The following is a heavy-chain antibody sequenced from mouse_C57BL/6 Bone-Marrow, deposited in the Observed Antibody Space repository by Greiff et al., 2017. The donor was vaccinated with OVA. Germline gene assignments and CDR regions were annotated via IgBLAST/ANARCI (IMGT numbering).Heavy chain of an antibody. CDR1: GYSFTGYF. D-gene: IGHD1-1*01. CDR2: INPYNGDT. Sequence: EVQLQQSGPELVKPGDSVKISCKASGYSFTGYFMNWVMQSHGKSLEWIGRINPYNGDTFYNQKFKGKATLTVDKSSSTAHMELRSLTSEDTAVYYCARIYYYGKGEYWGQGTTLTVSS. V-gene: IGHV1-20*01. J-gene: IGHJ2*01. CDR3: ARIYYYGKGEY.